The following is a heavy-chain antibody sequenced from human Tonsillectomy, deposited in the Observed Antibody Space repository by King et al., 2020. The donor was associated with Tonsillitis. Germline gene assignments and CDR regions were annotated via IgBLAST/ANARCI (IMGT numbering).Heavy chain of an antibody. CDR1: GGSISSSNW. Sequence: QLQESGPGLVKPSGTLSLTCAVSGGSISSSNWWSWVRKPPGKGMEGIGEIYHSGSTNYNPSLKSRVTLSVEKSKNQFSLKLSSVTAADTAVYYCASLGDSSGYYDYWGQGTLVTVSS. V-gene: IGHV4-4*02. J-gene: IGHJ4*02. CDR3: ASLGDSSGYYDY. D-gene: IGHD3-22*01. CDR2: IYHSGST.